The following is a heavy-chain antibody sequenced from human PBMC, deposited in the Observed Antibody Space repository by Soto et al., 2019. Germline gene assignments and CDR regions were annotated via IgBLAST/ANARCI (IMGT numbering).Heavy chain of an antibody. CDR2: ISYDGTNT. V-gene: IGHV3-30-3*01. CDR1: GFSFSISP. CDR3: ARDPKTSGGQHWAFNYFAS. D-gene: IGHD7-27*01. Sequence: QVQLVESGGGVVQPGRSLRLSCAASGFSFSISPMHWVRQAPGKGPEWVALISYDGTNTFYADSVKGRFTISRDNSKSTLYLQVASLRPEDAAVYYCARDPKTSGGQHWAFNYFASWGQGTMVTVSS. J-gene: IGHJ4*02.